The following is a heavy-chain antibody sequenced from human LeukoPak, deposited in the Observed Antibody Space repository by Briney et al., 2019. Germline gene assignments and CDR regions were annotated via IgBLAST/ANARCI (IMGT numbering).Heavy chain of an antibody. V-gene: IGHV3-66*01. J-gene: IGHJ4*02. D-gene: IGHD4-23*01. CDR3: ARDPGGNWGY. Sequence: PGGSLRLSCAASGFTVSSNYMSWVRQAPGKGLEWVSVIYSGGSTYYADDVKGRFTISRDNSKNTLYLQMNSLRAEHTAVYSCARDPGGNWGYCGQGTLVTVSS. CDR1: GFTVSSNY. CDR2: IYSGGST.